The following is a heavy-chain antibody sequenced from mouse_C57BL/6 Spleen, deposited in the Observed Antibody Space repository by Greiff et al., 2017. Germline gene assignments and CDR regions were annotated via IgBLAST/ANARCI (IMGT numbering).Heavy chain of an antibody. CDR3: ARDYGSSYVYAMDY. J-gene: IGHJ4*01. Sequence: QVQLQQPGAELVKPGASVKLSCKASGYTFTSYWMHWVKQRPGRGLEWIGRIDPNSGGTKYNEKFKSKATLTVDKPSSTAYMQLSSLTSEDSAGYYCARDYGSSYVYAMDYWGQGTSVTVSS. V-gene: IGHV1-72*01. CDR1: GYTFTSYW. CDR2: IDPNSGGT. D-gene: IGHD1-1*01.